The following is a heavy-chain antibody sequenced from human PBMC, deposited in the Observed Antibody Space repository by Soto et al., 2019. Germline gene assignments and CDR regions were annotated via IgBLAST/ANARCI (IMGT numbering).Heavy chain of an antibody. CDR3: AKGSSAWYYFDY. V-gene: IGHV3-23*01. Sequence: EVQLLESGGGLVQPGGSLRLSCAASGFTFSSYAMTWVRQAPGKGLEWVSAISGSGGSTYYADSVKGRFTISRDNSKNTLYLQMNSLRAEDTAVYYCAKGSSAWYYFDYWGQGTLVTVSS. CDR1: GFTFSSYA. D-gene: IGHD6-19*01. J-gene: IGHJ4*02. CDR2: ISGSGGST.